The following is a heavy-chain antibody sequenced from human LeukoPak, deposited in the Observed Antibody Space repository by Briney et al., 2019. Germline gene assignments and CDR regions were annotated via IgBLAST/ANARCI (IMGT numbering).Heavy chain of an antibody. J-gene: IGHJ4*02. CDR1: GGSISSYY. D-gene: IGHD3-22*01. CDR3: ARAVYYYDSSGYYFDY. V-gene: IGHV4-59*01. CDR2: IYYSGST. Sequence: SETLSLTCTVSGGSISSYYWSWIRQPPGKGLEWIGYIYYSGSTNYNPSLKSRVTISVDTSKNQFSLKLSSVTAADTAVYYCARAVYYYDSSGYYFDYWGQGTLVTVSS.